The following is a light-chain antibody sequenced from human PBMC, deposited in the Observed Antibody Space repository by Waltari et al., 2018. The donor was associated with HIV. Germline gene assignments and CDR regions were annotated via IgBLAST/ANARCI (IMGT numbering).Light chain of an antibody. J-gene: IGLJ1*01. CDR3: GTWDSSLSVVV. Sequence: QSVLTQPPSVSAAPGQKVTISCSGSSSKLGNNYVSWYQHLPGTAPKRLIYDNNKRPSGIPDRFSGSKSGTSATLGITGLQTGDEADYYCGTWDSSLSVVVFGTGTKVTVL. CDR2: DNN. CDR1: SSKLGNNY. V-gene: IGLV1-51*01.